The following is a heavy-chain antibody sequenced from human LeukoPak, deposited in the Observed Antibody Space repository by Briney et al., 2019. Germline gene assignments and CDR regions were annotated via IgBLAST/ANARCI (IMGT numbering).Heavy chain of an antibody. V-gene: IGHV4-61*02. CDR2: LYTSGST. CDR1: GGSISSGSYY. CDR3: ARESLWFGELSPHTFDY. J-gene: IGHJ4*02. Sequence: PSETLSLTCTVSGGSISSGSYYWRWIRQPAGKGLEWIGRLYTSGSTNYNPSLKSRVTISVDTSKNQFSLKLSSVTAADTAVYYCARESLWFGELSPHTFDYWGQGTLVTVSS. D-gene: IGHD3-10*01.